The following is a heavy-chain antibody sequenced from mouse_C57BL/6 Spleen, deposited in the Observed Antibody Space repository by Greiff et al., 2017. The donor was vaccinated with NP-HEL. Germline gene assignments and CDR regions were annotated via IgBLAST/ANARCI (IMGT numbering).Heavy chain of an antibody. V-gene: IGHV14-2*01. D-gene: IGHD1-1*01. CDR2: IDPEDGET. Sequence: VQLQQSGAELVKPGASVKLSCTASGFNIKDYYMHWVKQRTEQGLEWIGRIDPEDGETKYAPKFPGKATITADTSSNTAYLQLSSLTSEDTAVYYCARWKDYGPWYFDVWGTGTTVTVSS. CDR3: ARWKDYGPWYFDV. CDR1: GFNIKDYY. J-gene: IGHJ1*03.